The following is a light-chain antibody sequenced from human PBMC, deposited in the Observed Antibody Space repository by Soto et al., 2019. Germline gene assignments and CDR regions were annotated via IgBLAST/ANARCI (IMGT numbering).Light chain of an antibody. CDR3: HQYDSSPET. Sequence: IVMTQSPATLSVSPGERATLSCRASQSLSSILAWYQQKPGQAPGLLIYGASTRATSIPARFSGSGSGTDFTLTISRLEPEDFAVYYCHQYDSSPETLGQGTKVDI. J-gene: IGKJ1*01. V-gene: IGKV3D-15*02. CDR1: QSLSSI. CDR2: GAS.